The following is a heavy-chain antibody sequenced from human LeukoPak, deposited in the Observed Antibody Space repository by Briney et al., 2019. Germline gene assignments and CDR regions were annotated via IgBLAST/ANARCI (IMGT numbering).Heavy chain of an antibody. V-gene: IGHV4-59*08. Sequence: PSETLSLTCTVSGGSISSYYWSWVRQPPGKGLEWIGYIYYSGSTNYNPSLKSRVTISVDTSKNQFSLKLSSVTAADTAVYYCARAVADAFDIWGQGTMVTVSS. CDR3: ARAVADAFDI. CDR1: GGSISSYY. J-gene: IGHJ3*02. CDR2: IYYSGST. D-gene: IGHD6-19*01.